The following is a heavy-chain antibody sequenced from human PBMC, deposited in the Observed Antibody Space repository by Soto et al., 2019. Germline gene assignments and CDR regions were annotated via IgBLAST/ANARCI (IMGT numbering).Heavy chain of an antibody. D-gene: IGHD1-1*01. CDR2: ISAYNGNT. CDR3: ARETRRRYPEGWFDP. Sequence: QVQLVQSGAEVKKPGASVKVSCKASGYTFTSYGISWVRQAPGQGLEWMGWISAYNGNTNYAQKHQGRVTMTKDTSTSTAYMELSSLRSDDTAVYYCARETRRRYPEGWFDPWGQGTLVTVSS. CDR1: GYTFTSYG. V-gene: IGHV1-18*01. J-gene: IGHJ5*02.